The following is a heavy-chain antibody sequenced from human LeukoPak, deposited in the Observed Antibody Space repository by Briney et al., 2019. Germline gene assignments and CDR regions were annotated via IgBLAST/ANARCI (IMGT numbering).Heavy chain of an antibody. CDR3: ARADFDSRAYTYYFDC. J-gene: IGHJ4*02. Sequence: GGSLRLSCAASGFTFSTYEMNWVRQAPGKGLEWVSYITSSGSTIYYADPVKGRFTISRDNAKNSLYLQMNGLRAEDTAIYYCARADFDSRAYTYYFDCWGQGTLVTVSS. CDR2: ITSSGSTI. V-gene: IGHV3-48*03. CDR1: GFTFSTYE. D-gene: IGHD3-22*01.